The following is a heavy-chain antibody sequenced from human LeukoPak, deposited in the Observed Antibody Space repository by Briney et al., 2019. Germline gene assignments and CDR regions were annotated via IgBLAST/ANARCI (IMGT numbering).Heavy chain of an antibody. Sequence: PGGSLRLSCAASGFTFSSYWMSWVRQAPGKGLEWVSVIYSGGSTYYADSVKGRFTISRDNSKNTLYLQMNSLRVEDTAVYYCARGPNYFDCRGQGTLVTVSS. V-gene: IGHV3-66*01. J-gene: IGHJ4*02. CDR2: IYSGGST. CDR1: GFTFSSYW. CDR3: ARGPNYFDC.